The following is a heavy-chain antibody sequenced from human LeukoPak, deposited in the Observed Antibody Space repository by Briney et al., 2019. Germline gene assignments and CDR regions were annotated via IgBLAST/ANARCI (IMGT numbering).Heavy chain of an antibody. V-gene: IGHV5-51*01. Sequence: GESLKISCKGSGYSFTSYWIGWVRQMPGKGLEWMGIIYPSDSDTRYSPSFQGQVTISADKSISTAYLQWSSLKASDTAMYYCATYCSSTSCQDAFDIWGQGTMVTVSS. CDR1: GYSFTSYW. CDR3: ATYCSSTSCQDAFDI. J-gene: IGHJ3*02. D-gene: IGHD2-2*01. CDR2: IYPSDSDT.